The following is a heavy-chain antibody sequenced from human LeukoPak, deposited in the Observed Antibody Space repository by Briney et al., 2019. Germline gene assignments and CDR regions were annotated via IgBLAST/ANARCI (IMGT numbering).Heavy chain of an antibody. D-gene: IGHD6-13*01. CDR3: AISRWYRYYFDY. J-gene: IGHJ4*02. V-gene: IGHV3-7*01. CDR1: GFTVSSYA. Sequence: PGGSLRLSCAASGFTVSSYAMSWVRQAPGKGLEWVANIKQDGSEKYYVDSVKGRFTISRDNAKNSLYLQMNSLRAEDTAVYYCAISRWYRYYFDYWGQGTLVTVSS. CDR2: IKQDGSEK.